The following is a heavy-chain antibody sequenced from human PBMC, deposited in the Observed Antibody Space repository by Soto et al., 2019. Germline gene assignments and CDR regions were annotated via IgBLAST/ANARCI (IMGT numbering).Heavy chain of an antibody. CDR3: AGAPEQRPIDY. V-gene: IGHV3-74*01. CDR1: GFTLSDYW. Sequence: PGGSLRLSCAASGFTLSDYWMHWVRQVPGKGLLWVSRISVDGGDTTYADSVKGRFTISRDNAKNTLYLQMDTLRAEDTAIYYCAGAPEQRPIDYWGHGNLITVSS. CDR2: ISVDGGDT. J-gene: IGHJ4*01. D-gene: IGHD6-19*01.